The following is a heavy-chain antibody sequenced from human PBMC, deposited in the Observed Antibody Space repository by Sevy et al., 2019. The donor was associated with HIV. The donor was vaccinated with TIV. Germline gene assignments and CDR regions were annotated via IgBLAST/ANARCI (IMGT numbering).Heavy chain of an antibody. V-gene: IGHV3-21*01. CDR1: GFTFSSYT. D-gene: IGHD2-2*01. CDR2: ISSSSRYI. Sequence: GGSLRLSCAVSGFTFSSYTMNWVRQAPGKGLEWVSSISSSSRYIYYADSVKGRFTISRDNAKNSVYLQMNSLRAEDTAVYYCARDYVLPATIDYYYYGMDVWGQGTTVTVSS. J-gene: IGHJ6*02. CDR3: ARDYVLPATIDYYYYGMDV.